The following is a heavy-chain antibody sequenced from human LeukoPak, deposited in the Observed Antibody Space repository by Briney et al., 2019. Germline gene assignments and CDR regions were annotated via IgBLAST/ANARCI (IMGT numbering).Heavy chain of an antibody. Sequence: GASVKVACKASGYTFTSYAMHWVRQAPGQRLGWMGWINACNGNTKYSQKFQGRVTISVDTSKNQFSLKLSSVTAADTAVYYCARRRPPRGYSYGYDYYDSSGYYPGDYWGQGTLVTVSS. CDR3: ARRRPPRGYSYGYDYYDSSGYYPGDY. J-gene: IGHJ4*02. CDR1: GYTFTSYA. D-gene: IGHD3-22*01. CDR2: INACNGNT. V-gene: IGHV1-3*01.